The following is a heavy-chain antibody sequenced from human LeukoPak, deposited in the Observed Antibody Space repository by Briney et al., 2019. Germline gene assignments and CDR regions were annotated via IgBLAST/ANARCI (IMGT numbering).Heavy chain of an antibody. D-gene: IGHD3-3*01. V-gene: IGHV4-59*01. CDR3: ARDHSFFSGLDY. Sequence: SETLSLTCTVSGGSISSYYWSWTRQPPGKGLEWIGYIYYSGRTKYNPSLKSRVTISVDTSKNQFSLKLSSVTAADTAVYYCARDHSFFSGLDYWGQGTLVTVSS. CDR2: IYYSGRT. CDR1: GGSISSYY. J-gene: IGHJ4*02.